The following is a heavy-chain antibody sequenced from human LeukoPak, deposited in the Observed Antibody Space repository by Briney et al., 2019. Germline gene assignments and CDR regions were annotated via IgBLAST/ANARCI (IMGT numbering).Heavy chain of an antibody. Sequence: PSETLSLTCTVSGGSISSGSYYWSWIRQPAGKGLEWIGRIYTSGSTNYNPSLKSRVTISVDTSKNQFSLKLSSVTAADTAVYYCAREGLEQLVLDYWGQGTLVTVSS. V-gene: IGHV4-61*02. D-gene: IGHD6-6*01. J-gene: IGHJ4*02. CDR2: IYTSGST. CDR1: GGSISSGSYY. CDR3: AREGLEQLVLDY.